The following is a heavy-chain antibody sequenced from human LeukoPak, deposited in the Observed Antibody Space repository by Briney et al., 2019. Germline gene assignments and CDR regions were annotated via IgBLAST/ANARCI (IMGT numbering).Heavy chain of an antibody. CDR1: GGSISSYY. V-gene: IGHV4-59*01. Sequence: SETLSLTCTVSGGSISSYYWSWIRQPSGKGVEWIGYIYYSGSTNYNPSLKSRVTISVDTSKNQSSLKLSSVTAADTAVYYCARDVRDGYSRYFDYWGQGTLVTVSS. J-gene: IGHJ4*02. CDR3: ARDVRDGYSRYFDY. CDR2: IYYSGST. D-gene: IGHD5-24*01.